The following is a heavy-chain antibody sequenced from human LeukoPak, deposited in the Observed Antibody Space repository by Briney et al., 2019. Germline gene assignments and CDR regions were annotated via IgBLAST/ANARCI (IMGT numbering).Heavy chain of an antibody. CDR2: IYYSGST. V-gene: IGHV4-59*08. J-gene: IGHJ6*02. CDR3: ARHHYYYGMDV. Sequence: SETLSLICTVSGGSISSYYWSWIRQPPGKGLEWIGYIYYSGSTNYNPSLKSRVTISVDTSKNQFSLKLSSVTAADTAVYYCARHHYYYGMDVWGQGTTVTVSS. CDR1: GGSISSYY.